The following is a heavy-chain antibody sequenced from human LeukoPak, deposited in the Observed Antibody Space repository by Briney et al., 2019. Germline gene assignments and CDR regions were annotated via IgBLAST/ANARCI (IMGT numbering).Heavy chain of an antibody. J-gene: IGHJ4*02. CDR1: GFTVSSNY. CDR2: IYSDGST. V-gene: IGHV3-53*01. D-gene: IGHD4-17*01. Sequence: GGSLRLSCAASGFTVSSNYMSWVRQAPGKGLEWVSIIYSDGSTYYADSVKGRFTISRDISKHTLYLQMNSLRAEDTAVYYCARVPMTTVTYWGQGTLVTVSS. CDR3: ARVPMTTVTY.